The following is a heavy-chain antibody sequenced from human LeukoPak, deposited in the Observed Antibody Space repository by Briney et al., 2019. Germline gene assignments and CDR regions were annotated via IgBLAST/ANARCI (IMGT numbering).Heavy chain of an antibody. J-gene: IGHJ6*04. CDR1: GFTFGSYG. D-gene: IGHD3-10*02. V-gene: IGHV3-23*01. Sequence: GGSLRLSCAASGFTFGSYGMIWVRQAPGKGLEWVSTISGSGASTYYADSVKGRFTISRDNAKNSLYLQMNSLRAEDTAVYYCAELGITMIGGVWGKGTTVTISS. CDR2: ISGSGAST. CDR3: AELGITMIGGV.